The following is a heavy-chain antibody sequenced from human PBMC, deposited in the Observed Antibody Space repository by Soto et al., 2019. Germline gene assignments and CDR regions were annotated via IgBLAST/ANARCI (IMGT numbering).Heavy chain of an antibody. V-gene: IGHV3-23*01. J-gene: IGHJ5*02. CDR2: ISGSGGST. Sequence: GGSLRLSCAASGFTFSSYAMSWVSQAPGKGLEWVSAISGSGGSTYYADSVKGRFTISRDNSKNTLYLQMNSLRAEDTAVYYCAKDSINCSSTSCLNWFDPWGQGTLVTVSS. D-gene: IGHD2-2*01. CDR3: AKDSINCSSTSCLNWFDP. CDR1: GFTFSSYA.